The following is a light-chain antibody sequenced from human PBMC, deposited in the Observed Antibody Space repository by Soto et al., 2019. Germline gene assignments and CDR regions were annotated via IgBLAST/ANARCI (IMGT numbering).Light chain of an antibody. J-gene: IGKJ4*01. CDR1: QSLMHTDGKTH. Sequence: DMLMTQSPLSLSVTPGQSASISCKSSQSLMHTDGKTHLYWYLQRPGQPPQLLIYELSNRFSGVPDRFSGSGSGTDFLLKISRVEAEDAGVYYCMQTLQNPLTFGGGTKVEI. V-gene: IGKV2D-29*01. CDR2: ELS. CDR3: MQTLQNPLT.